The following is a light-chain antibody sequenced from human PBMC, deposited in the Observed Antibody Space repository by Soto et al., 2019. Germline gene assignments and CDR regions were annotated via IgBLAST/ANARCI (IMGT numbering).Light chain of an antibody. J-gene: IGKJ4*01. Sequence: EIVMTQSPATLSVSPGERAALSCRASQSLTSYLAWVQQKPGQAPSLLIYGASTRATGIPDRFSGSGSGTEVTLTINILQSEDFAVDFCQQSYSWPLTFGGGTKVEIK. CDR3: QQSYSWPLT. CDR1: QSLTSY. CDR2: GAS. V-gene: IGKV3-15*01.